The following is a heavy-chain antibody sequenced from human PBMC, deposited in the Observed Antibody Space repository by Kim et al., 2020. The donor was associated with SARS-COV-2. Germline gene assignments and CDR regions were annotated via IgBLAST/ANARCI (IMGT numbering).Heavy chain of an antibody. V-gene: IGHV3-53*01. D-gene: IGHD4-17*01. CDR3: ARGDYAFASGMDV. J-gene: IGHJ6*02. Sequence: YGDSVKGRFTISRDNSKNTLFLHMNSLRAEDTAVYYCARGDYAFASGMDVWGQGTTVTVSS.